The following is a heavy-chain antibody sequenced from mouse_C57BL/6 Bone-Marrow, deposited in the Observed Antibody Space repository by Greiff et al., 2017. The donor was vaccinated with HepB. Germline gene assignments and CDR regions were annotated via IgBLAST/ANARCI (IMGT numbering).Heavy chain of an antibody. Sequence: QVQLQQPGAELVMPGASVKLSCKASGYTFTSYWMHWVKQRPGQGLEWIGEIDPRSGNTYYNEKFKGKATLTADKSSSTAYMELRSLTSEDSAVYFCAKFPLNFDVWGTGTTVTVSS. J-gene: IGHJ1*03. CDR2: IDPRSGNT. CDR1: GYTFTSYW. V-gene: IGHV1-81*01. CDR3: AKFPLNFDV.